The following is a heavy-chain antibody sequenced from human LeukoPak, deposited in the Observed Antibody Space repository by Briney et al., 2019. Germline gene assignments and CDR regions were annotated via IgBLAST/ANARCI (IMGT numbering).Heavy chain of an antibody. CDR1: GGTFSSYA. CDR3: ARGARRYSGSYRSYFDY. D-gene: IGHD1-26*01. CDR2: IIPIFGTA. Sequence: GASVKVSCKASGGTFSSYAISWVRQAPGQGLEWMGGIIPIFGTANYAQKFQGRVTITADESTSTAYMELSSLRSEDTAVYYCARGARRYSGSYRSYFDYWGQGTLVTVSS. V-gene: IGHV1-69*13. J-gene: IGHJ4*02.